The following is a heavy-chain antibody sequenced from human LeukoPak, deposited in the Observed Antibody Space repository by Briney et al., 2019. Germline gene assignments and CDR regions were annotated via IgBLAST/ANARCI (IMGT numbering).Heavy chain of an antibody. J-gene: IGHJ6*02. CDR3: ARGHYYYYGMDV. CDR2: IYYSGST. V-gene: IGHV4-39*07. Sequence: SETLSLTCTVSGGSISSSSYYWGWIRQPPGKGLEWIGSIYYSGSTNYNPSLKSRVTISVDTSKNQFSLKLSSVTAADTAVYYCARGHYYYYGMDVWGQGTTVTVSS. CDR1: GGSISSSSYY.